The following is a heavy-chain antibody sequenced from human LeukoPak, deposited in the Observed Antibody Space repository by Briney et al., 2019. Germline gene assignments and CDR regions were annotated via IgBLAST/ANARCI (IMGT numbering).Heavy chain of an antibody. CDR3: AKSPLYCSSTSCYDRGDYYYMDV. CDR1: GFTFGSYA. CDR2: ISGSGGST. D-gene: IGHD2-2*01. V-gene: IGHV3-23*01. J-gene: IGHJ6*03. Sequence: GGSLRLSCAASGFTFGSYAMSWVRQAPGKGLEWVSAISGSGGSTYYADSVKGRFTISRDNSKNTLYLQMNSLRAEDTAVYYCAKSPLYCSSTSCYDRGDYYYMDVWGKGTTVTVSS.